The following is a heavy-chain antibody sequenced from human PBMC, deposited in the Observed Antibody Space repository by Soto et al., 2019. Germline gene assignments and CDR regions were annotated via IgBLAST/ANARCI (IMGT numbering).Heavy chain of an antibody. D-gene: IGHD1-1*01. Sequence: EVQLVESGGGLVQPGGSLRLSCAASGFTFKTYSMNWVRQAPGKGLEWVSYISETSIAIYYRDSVKGRFTISRDNAKNTLYLQMNSLRDEHTAIYYCATLQLGREEVFDSWGQGTLVTVSS. V-gene: IGHV3-48*02. CDR3: ATLQLGREEVFDS. J-gene: IGHJ4*02. CDR1: GFTFKTYS. CDR2: ISETSIAI.